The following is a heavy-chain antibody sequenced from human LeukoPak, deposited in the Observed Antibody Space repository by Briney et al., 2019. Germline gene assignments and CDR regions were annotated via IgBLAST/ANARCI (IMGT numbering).Heavy chain of an antibody. V-gene: IGHV3-43*02. J-gene: IGHJ4*02. CDR2: IGSSGDIT. CDR3: AKGNSIAVSAFFDY. D-gene: IGHD6-19*01. Sequence: GGSLRLSCAASGFTFSSYAMSWVRQAPGMGLEWVSSIGSSGDITYYADSVKGRFTISRDNSKNSLYLQMNSLRTEDTALYYCAKGNSIAVSAFFDYWGQGTLVTVSS. CDR1: GFTFSSYA.